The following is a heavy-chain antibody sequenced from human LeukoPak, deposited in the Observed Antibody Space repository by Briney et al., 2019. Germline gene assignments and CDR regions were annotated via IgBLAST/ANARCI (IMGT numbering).Heavy chain of an antibody. CDR1: GFTFSSYW. V-gene: IGHV3-74*01. D-gene: IGHD1-1*01. CDR2: INSDGSTT. J-gene: IGHJ3*01. CDR3: ARTWYSLDAFDL. Sequence: PRGSLRLSCAASGFTFSSYWMHWVRQAPGKGLVWVSRINSDGSTTTYADSVKGRFTISRDNAKNTLYLQMNTLTAEDTAVYYCARTWYSLDAFDLWGQATMVTVSS.